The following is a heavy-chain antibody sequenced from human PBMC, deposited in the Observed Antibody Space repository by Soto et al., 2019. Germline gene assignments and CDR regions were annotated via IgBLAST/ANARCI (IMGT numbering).Heavy chain of an antibody. V-gene: IGHV4-34*01. J-gene: IGHJ4*02. CDR3: ARGVGYSGYDTDY. D-gene: IGHD5-12*01. CDR2: INHSGST. CDR1: GGSVSGYY. Sequence: QVQLQQWGARLLKPSETLSLTCAVYGGSVSGYYWSWIRQPPGKGLEWIGEINHSGSTNYNPSLKSRVTISVDTSKNQFSLKLSSVTAADTAVYYCARGVGYSGYDTDYWGQGTLVTVSS.